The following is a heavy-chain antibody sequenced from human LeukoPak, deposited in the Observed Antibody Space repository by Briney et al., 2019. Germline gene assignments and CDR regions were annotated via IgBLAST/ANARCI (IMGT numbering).Heavy chain of an antibody. CDR2: INTKTGNP. D-gene: IGHD1-26*01. CDR3: ATDRIVGTTLDAFDI. CDR1: GYTFSTYT. Sequence: ASVKVSCKASGYTFSTYTMNWVRQAPGHGLEWMGWINTKTGNPTYAQGFTGRFVFSLDTSVSTAYLQISSLKPEDTAVYYCATDRIVGTTLDAFDIWGQGTMVTVSS. J-gene: IGHJ3*02. V-gene: IGHV7-4-1*02.